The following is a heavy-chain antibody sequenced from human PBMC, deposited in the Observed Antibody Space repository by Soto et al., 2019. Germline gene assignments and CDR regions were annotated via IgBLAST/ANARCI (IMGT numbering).Heavy chain of an antibody. CDR3: ARVTGYYDSSGYYYLDWFDP. CDR1: GYTFTSYD. V-gene: IGHV1-8*01. CDR2: MNPNSGNT. J-gene: IGHJ5*02. Sequence: GASVKVSCKASGYTFTSYDINWVRQATGQGLEWMGWMNPNSGNTGYAQKFQGRVTMTRNTSISTAYMELSSLRSEDTAVYYCARVTGYYDSSGYYYLDWFDPWGQGTLVTVSS. D-gene: IGHD3-22*01.